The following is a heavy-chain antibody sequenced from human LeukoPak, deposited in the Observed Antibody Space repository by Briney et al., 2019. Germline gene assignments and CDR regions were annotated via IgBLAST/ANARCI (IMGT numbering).Heavy chain of an antibody. J-gene: IGHJ4*02. CDR2: IKSKTDGETI. CDR1: GFSFSKAW. V-gene: IGHV3-15*01. D-gene: IGHD6-13*01. Sequence: GGSLRLSCAASGFSFSKAWMSWVRQAPGKGLEWVGRIKSKTDGETIQYAAPGEGRFTISRDDSKNTLDLQMNSLKTEDTAVYYCTTDSRTAAPPHFDYWGQGSLVTVSS. CDR3: TTDSRTAAPPHFDY.